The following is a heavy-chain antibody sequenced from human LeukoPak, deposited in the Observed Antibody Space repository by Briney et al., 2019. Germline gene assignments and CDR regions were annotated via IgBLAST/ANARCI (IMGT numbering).Heavy chain of an antibody. V-gene: IGHV3-30*18. J-gene: IGHJ4*02. CDR3: AKDGPAGEDYYGSGSYFDY. CDR2: ISYDGSNK. D-gene: IGHD3-10*01. Sequence: GRSLRFSCAASGFTFSSYGMHWVRQAPGKGLEWVAVISYDGSNKYYADSVKGRFTISRDNSKNTLYLQMNSLRAEDTAVYYCAKDGPAGEDYYGSGSYFDYWGQGTLVTVSS. CDR1: GFTFSSYG.